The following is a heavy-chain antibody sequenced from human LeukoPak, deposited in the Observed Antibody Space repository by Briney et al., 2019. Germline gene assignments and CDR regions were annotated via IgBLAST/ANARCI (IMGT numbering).Heavy chain of an antibody. CDR1: GGSISSGDYS. Sequence: SETLSFTCTVSGGSISSGDYSWSWIRQPPGKGLEWIGYIYYSGSTYYNPSLKSRVTISVDTSKNQFSLKLSSVTAADTAVYYCARVNTIFGVVTNFDYWGQGTLVTVSS. D-gene: IGHD3-3*01. V-gene: IGHV4-30-4*01. CDR2: IYYSGST. J-gene: IGHJ4*02. CDR3: ARVNTIFGVVTNFDY.